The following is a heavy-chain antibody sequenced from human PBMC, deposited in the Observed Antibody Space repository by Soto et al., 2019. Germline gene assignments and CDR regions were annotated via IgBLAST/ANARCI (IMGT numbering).Heavy chain of an antibody. CDR3: AKDHSGWGAFDI. D-gene: IGHD6-19*01. CDR2: ISGSGGST. V-gene: IGHV3-23*01. J-gene: IGHJ3*02. CDR1: GFTFSSYA. Sequence: EVQLLESGGGLVQPGGSLRLSCAASGFTFSSYAMSWVRQAPGKGLEWVSAISGSGGSTYYADSVKGRFTISRDNSKNTLYLEMDSLGAEDTAVYYCAKDHSGWGAFDIWGQGTMVTVSS.